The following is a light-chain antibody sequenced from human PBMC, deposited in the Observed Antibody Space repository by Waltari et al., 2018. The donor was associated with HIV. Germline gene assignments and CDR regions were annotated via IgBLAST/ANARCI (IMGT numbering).Light chain of an antibody. CDR3: SSYSANNNFDV. V-gene: IGLV2-8*01. CDR1: SSDVGGDTY. Sequence: QSALTQPPSASGSPGQSVTISCTGTSSDVGGDTYVSWYQQHPGQAPKLIIYEVRKRPPGVPYRFSGSKSGNTASLTVSGLQAEDEADYYCSSYSANNNFDVFGTGTKVTVL. J-gene: IGLJ1*01. CDR2: EVR.